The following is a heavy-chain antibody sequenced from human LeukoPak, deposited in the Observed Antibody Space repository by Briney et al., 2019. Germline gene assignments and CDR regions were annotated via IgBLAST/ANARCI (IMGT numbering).Heavy chain of an antibody. CDR1: GGTFSSYA. Sequence: ASVKVSCKASGGTFSSYAISWVRQAPGQGLEWMGGIIPIFGTANYAQKFQGRVTITADESTSTAYMELSSLRSEDTAVYYCARANGGGAYYPFDYWGQGALVTVSS. D-gene: IGHD2-21*02. V-gene: IGHV1-69*13. CDR2: IIPIFGTA. CDR3: ARANGGGAYYPFDY. J-gene: IGHJ4*02.